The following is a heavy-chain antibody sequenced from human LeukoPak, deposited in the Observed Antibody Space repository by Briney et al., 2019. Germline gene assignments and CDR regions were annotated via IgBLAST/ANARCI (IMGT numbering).Heavy chain of an antibody. J-gene: IGHJ5*02. V-gene: IGHV3-23*01. D-gene: IGHD6-13*01. CDR2: ITASGGST. Sequence: PGGSLRLSCAASGFTFRSYAVTWVRQAPGKGLEWVSGITASGGSTYYADSVKGRFTISRDNSKDTLYLQMNSLRVEDTAIYYCAKDREPAAVGWFDPWGQGTLVTVSS. CDR1: GFTFRSYA. CDR3: AKDREPAAVGWFDP.